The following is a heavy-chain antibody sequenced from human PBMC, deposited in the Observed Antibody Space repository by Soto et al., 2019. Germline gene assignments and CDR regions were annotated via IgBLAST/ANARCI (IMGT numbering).Heavy chain of an antibody. CDR1: GFTFSSYA. D-gene: IGHD3-9*01. CDR2: ISGSGGDT. J-gene: IGHJ6*02. V-gene: IGHV3-23*01. Sequence: GGSLRLSCAASGFTFSSYAMSWVRQAPGKGLEWVSAISGSGGDTYYADSVQGRFTISRDNSKNTLYLQMNSLRAEDTAVYYCARYYDILTGYYRPGDYYYGMDVWGQGTTVTVSS. CDR3: ARYYDILTGYYRPGDYYYGMDV.